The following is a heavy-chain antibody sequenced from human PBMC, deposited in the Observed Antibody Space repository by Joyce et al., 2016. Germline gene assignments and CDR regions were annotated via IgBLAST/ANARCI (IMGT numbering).Heavy chain of an antibody. CDR2: IYYGGST. J-gene: IGHJ5*02. V-gene: IGHV4-39*01. CDR1: GGSISSSNYY. D-gene: IGHD6-19*01. CDR3: ARHWAVVFGGWLDP. Sequence: QLQLQESGPGLVKPSETLSLTCTVSGGSISSSNYYWGWIRQPPGKGLEWIGTIYYGGSTYYNPSLKSRVTISVDTSKNQFYLKLSSVTAADTAVYYCARHWAVVFGGWLDPWDQGTLVTVSS.